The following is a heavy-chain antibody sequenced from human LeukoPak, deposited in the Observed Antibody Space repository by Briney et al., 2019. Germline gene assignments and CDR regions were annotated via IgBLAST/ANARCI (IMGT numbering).Heavy chain of an antibody. Sequence: GGSLRLSCAASGFTFSTYAMSWVRQAPGKGLEWVSIISNSGASTYYADSVKGRFTISRDTSKNTLYLQMSSLRAEDTAIYYCAKDRPLYGDYRLIIDYWGQGTLVTVSS. D-gene: IGHD4-17*01. V-gene: IGHV3-23*01. CDR1: GFTFSTYA. CDR2: ISNSGAST. J-gene: IGHJ4*02. CDR3: AKDRPLYGDYRLIIDY.